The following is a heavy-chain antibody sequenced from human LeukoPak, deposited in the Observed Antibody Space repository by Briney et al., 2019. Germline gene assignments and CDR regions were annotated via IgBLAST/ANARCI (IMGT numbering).Heavy chain of an antibody. J-gene: IGHJ3*01. CDR1: GGSFSGYY. CDR2: INHSGST. D-gene: IGHD1-26*01. CDR3: ARVRQWEILGAFDL. Sequence: PSETLSLTCAVYGGSFSGYYWRWIRQPPGKGLEWIGEINHSGSTNYNPSLKSRVIISVDTSKNHFSLKLSSVTAADTAVYYCARVRQWEILGAFDLWGQGTTVTVSS. V-gene: IGHV4-34*01.